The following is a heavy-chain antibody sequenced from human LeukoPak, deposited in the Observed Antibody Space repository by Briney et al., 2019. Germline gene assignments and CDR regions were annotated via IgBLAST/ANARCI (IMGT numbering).Heavy chain of an antibody. V-gene: IGHV3-23*01. CDR2: ISASGGST. D-gene: IGHD5-24*01. Sequence: GGSLRLSCAASGFSFRNYAMSWVRQAPGKGLEWVSAISASGGSTYYADSVKGRFTISRDNSKNTLFLQMNSLRAEDTAVYYCARGGYNHNDYWGQGTLVTVSS. CDR1: GFSFRNYA. CDR3: ARGGYNHNDY. J-gene: IGHJ4*02.